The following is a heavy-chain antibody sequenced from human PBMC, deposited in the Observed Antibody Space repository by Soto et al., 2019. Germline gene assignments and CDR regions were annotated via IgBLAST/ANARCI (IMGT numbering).Heavy chain of an antibody. CDR1: GGTFSSYA. CDR3: AREGGGGDSRGGYYYGMDV. J-gene: IGHJ6*02. Sequence: SVKVSCKASGGTFSSYATSWERQAPGQGLEWMGGIIPIFGTATYAQKFQGRVTITADESTSTAYMELSSLRSEDTAVYYCAREGGGGDSRGGYYYGMDVWGQGTTVPVSS. CDR2: IIPIFGTA. V-gene: IGHV1-69*13. D-gene: IGHD2-21*02.